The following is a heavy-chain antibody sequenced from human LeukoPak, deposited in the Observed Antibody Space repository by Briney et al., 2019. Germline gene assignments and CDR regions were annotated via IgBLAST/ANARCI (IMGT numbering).Heavy chain of an antibody. CDR2: IYYSGST. CDR1: GGSISSYY. D-gene: IGHD3-22*01. Sequence: SETLSLTCTVSGGSISSYYWSWIRQPPGKGLEWIGYIYYSGSTNYNPSLKSRVTISVDTSKNQFSLKLSSVTAADTAVYYCANLVVIPTSMRLEDYWGQGTLVTVSS. J-gene: IGHJ4*02. CDR3: ANLVVIPTSMRLEDY. V-gene: IGHV4-59*01.